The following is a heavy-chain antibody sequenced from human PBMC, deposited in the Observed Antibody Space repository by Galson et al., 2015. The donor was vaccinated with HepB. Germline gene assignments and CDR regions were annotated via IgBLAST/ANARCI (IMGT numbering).Heavy chain of an antibody. CDR1: GYTFTSYG. V-gene: IGHV1-18*01. CDR2: ISAYNGNT. J-gene: IGHJ4*02. D-gene: IGHD3-3*01. CDR3: ARGAYDFWSGYYLFDY. Sequence: SVKVSCKASGYTFTSYGISWVRQAPGQGLEWMGWISAYNGNTNYAQKLQGRVTMTTDTSTSTAYMELRSLRSDDTAVYYCARGAYDFWSGYYLFDYWGQGTLVTVSS.